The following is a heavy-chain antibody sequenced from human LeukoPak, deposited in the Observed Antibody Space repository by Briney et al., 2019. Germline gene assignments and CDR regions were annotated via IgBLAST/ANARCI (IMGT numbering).Heavy chain of an antibody. CDR3: VRNIYTSSYYFDY. V-gene: IGHV4-59*01. CDR1: GGSISSYY. Sequence: KASETLSLTCTVSGGSISSYYWNWIRQPPGKGLEWIGYIYYSGSTNYNPSLKSRLTISIDTSKNQFSLKLNSMTAADTAVYYCVRNIYTSSYYFDYWGQGTLVTVSS. J-gene: IGHJ4*02. D-gene: IGHD6-6*01. CDR2: IYYSGST.